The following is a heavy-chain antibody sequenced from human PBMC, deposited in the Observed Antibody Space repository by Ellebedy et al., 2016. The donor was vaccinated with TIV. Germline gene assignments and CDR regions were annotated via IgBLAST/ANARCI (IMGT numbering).Heavy chain of an antibody. D-gene: IGHD6-13*01. CDR3: ARGGSRYSSSWYARGFDP. V-gene: IGHV1-2*02. CDR2: INPNSGT. J-gene: IGHJ5*02. Sequence: AASVKVSCKPSGYTFTDYYIHWVRQAPGQGLEWMGWINPNSGTNYAQNFQGRVTMTRDTSISTAYMELRRLRSDDTAMYYCARGGSRYSSSWYARGFDPWGQGTLVTVSS. CDR1: GYTFTDYY.